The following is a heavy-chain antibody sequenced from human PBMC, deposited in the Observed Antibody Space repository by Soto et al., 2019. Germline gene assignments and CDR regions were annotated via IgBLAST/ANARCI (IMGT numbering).Heavy chain of an antibody. CDR3: VRPYYSSSWFPFDR. CDR1: GFSFSDYA. Sequence: RGSLRRSCAASGFSFSDYAMIWVRQAPGKGLEWVSGLYASGGGIHYADSVKGRFTISRDNYANSVYLQMNSLRVEDTALYYCVRPYYSSSWFPFDRWGQGTLVTVSS. CDR2: LYASGGGI. D-gene: IGHD3-22*01. J-gene: IGHJ5*02. V-gene: IGHV3-23*01.